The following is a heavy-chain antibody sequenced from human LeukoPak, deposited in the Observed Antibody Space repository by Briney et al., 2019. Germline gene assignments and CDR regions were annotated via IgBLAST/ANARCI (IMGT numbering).Heavy chain of an antibody. CDR1: GYTFTGYY. CDR3: ARENQLGNAFDI. V-gene: IGHV1-2*02. Sequence: ASVKVSCTASGYTFTGYYMHWVRQAPGQGLEWMGWINPNSGGTNYAQRSQGRVTMTRDTSINTAYMEVSRLRSDDTAVYYCARENQLGNAFDIWGQGTMVTVSS. J-gene: IGHJ3*02. CDR2: INPNSGGT. D-gene: IGHD7-27*01.